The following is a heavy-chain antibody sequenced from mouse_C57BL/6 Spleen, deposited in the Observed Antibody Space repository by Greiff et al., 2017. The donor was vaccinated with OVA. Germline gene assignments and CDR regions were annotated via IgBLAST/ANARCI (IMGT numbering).Heavy chain of an antibody. J-gene: IGHJ1*03. D-gene: IGHD4-1*01. CDR1: GFTFSDYY. CDR3: ARSQLTGTFGYFDV. Sequence: EVKLVESEGGLVQPGSSMKLSCTASGFTFSDYYMAWVRQVPEKGLEWVANINYDGSSTYYLDSLKSRFIISRDNAKNILYLQMSSLKSEDTATYYCARSQLTGTFGYFDVWGTGTTVTVSS. CDR2: INYDGSST. V-gene: IGHV5-16*01.